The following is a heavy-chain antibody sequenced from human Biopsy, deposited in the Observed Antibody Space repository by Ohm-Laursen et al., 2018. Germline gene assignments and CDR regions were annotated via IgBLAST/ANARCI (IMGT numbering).Heavy chain of an antibody. CDR1: GFTFSDYY. CDR3: ARELGNGMDV. V-gene: IGHV3-11*01. J-gene: IGHJ6*02. CDR2: ITNTGRTV. Sequence: GSLRLSCSASGFTFSDYYMNWIRQAPGKGLEWVSFITNTGRTVYADSVKGRFTISRDNADNSLHLQMKSLRAEDTVVYYCARELGNGMDVWGQGTPVTVSS.